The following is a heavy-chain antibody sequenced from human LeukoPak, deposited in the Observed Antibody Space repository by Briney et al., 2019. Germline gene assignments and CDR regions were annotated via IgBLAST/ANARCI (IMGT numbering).Heavy chain of an antibody. J-gene: IGHJ6*02. CDR3: AKDGFDPWRSGYIYYYGMDV. Sequence: GGSLRLSCAASGFTFSSYAMHWVRQAPGKGLEWVAVISHDGSNKYNADSVKGRFSISRNNSENTVYLQMNSLRAEDTAVYFCAKDGFDPWRSGYIYYYGMDVWGQGTTVTVSS. D-gene: IGHD3-22*01. CDR1: GFTFSSYA. CDR2: ISHDGSNK. V-gene: IGHV3-30*18.